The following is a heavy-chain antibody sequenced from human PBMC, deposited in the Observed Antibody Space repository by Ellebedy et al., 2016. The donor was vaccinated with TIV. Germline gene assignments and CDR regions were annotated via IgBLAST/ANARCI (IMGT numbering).Heavy chain of an antibody. CDR1: GGSISSGGYY. V-gene: IGHV4-61*08. CDR3: ARGPRGAAAASCYYYYYGMDV. CDR2: IHPSGST. Sequence: GSLRLSCTVSGGSISSGGYYWTWIRQPPGRGLEWIGEIHPSGSTTYNSSLQSRVAMSVDTSKNQFSLKLSSMTATDTAVYYCARGPRGAAAASCYYYYYGMDVWGQGTTVTVSS. D-gene: IGHD6-13*01. J-gene: IGHJ6*02.